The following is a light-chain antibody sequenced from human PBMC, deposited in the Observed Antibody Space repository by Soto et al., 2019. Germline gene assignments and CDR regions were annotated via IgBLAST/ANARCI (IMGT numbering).Light chain of an antibody. CDR2: EVS. J-gene: IGLJ1*01. CDR3: SSYTSISTYV. Sequence: QSALTQPASVSGSPGQSITISCTGTSSDVGGYNYVSWYQHHPGKAPRLMIYEVSNRPSGVSDRFSGSKSGNTASLTISGLLAEDEADYYCSSYTSISTYVFVTGTKLTVL. V-gene: IGLV2-14*01. CDR1: SSDVGGYNY.